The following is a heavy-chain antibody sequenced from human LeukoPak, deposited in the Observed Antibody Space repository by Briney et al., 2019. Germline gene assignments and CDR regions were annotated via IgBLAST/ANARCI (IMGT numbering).Heavy chain of an antibody. CDR3: AKAASSSWPSYYYGMDV. Sequence: PGGSLRLSCVASGITFSNYAVSWVRQAPGKGLEWVSVITGSGGNTYYADSVKGRFTISKDNSKNTVYLQMSSLRVDDTAVYYCAKAASSSWPSYYYGMDVWGQGTTVTVSS. CDR2: ITGSGGNT. CDR1: GITFSNYA. V-gene: IGHV3-23*01. D-gene: IGHD6-13*01. J-gene: IGHJ6*02.